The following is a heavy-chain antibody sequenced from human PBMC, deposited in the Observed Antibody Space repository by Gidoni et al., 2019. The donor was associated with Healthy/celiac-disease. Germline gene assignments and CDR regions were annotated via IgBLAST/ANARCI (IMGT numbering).Heavy chain of an antibody. CDR2: IGTAGDT. Sequence: EVQLVESGGGLVQPGGSLRLSCAASGFTFSSYDMHWVRQATGKGLEWVSAIGTAGDTYYPGSVKGRFTISRENAKNSLYLQMNSLRAGDTAVYYCARMYSGSFDYYGMDVWGQGTTVTVSS. V-gene: IGHV3-13*01. CDR1: GFTFSSYD. CDR3: ARMYSGSFDYYGMDV. J-gene: IGHJ6*02. D-gene: IGHD1-26*01.